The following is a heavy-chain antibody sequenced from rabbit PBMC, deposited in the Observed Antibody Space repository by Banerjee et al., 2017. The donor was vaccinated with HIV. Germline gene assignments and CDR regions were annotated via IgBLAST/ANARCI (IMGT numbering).Heavy chain of an antibody. V-gene: IGHV1S40*01. Sequence: QSLEESGGDLVKPGASLTLTCTASGFSFSSGYDMCWVRQAPGKGLEWIACIYAGSSVGNQYASWAKGRFTISKTSSTTVTLQMTSLTAADTATYFCARGGYAYGYAGYAYAMTRLDLWAQGPWSPS. CDR2: IYAGSSVGN. J-gene: IGHJ3*01. CDR1: GFSFSSGYD. CDR3: ARGGYAYGYAGYAYAMTRLDL. D-gene: IGHD6-1*01.